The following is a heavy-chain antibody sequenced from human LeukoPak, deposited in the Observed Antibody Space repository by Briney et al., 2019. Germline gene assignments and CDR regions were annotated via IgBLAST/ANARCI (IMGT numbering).Heavy chain of an antibody. CDR2: IRYDGSNK. Sequence: GGSLRLSCAASGFTFSSYGMHWVRQAPGKGLEWVASIRYDGSNKYYADSVKGRFTISRDNSKNTLYLQMNSLRAEDTAVYYCAKDPYDFWSGSHLYYFDYWGQGTLVTVSS. V-gene: IGHV3-30*02. D-gene: IGHD3-3*01. CDR1: GFTFSSYG. CDR3: AKDPYDFWSGSHLYYFDY. J-gene: IGHJ4*02.